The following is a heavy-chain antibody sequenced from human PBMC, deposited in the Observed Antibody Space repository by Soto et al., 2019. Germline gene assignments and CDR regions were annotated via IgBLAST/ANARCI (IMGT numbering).Heavy chain of an antibody. J-gene: IGHJ6*02. CDR1: GYRLNSYW. CDR3: ARQLGYCISTSCYDYYYGMDV. CDR2: IDPNDSET. D-gene: IGHD2-2*01. V-gene: IGHV5-10-1*01. Sequence: GQSLKISCKGSGYRLNSYWISWVRQMPGRGLEWMGRIDPNDSETKYSPSFEGQVTISADRSINTAYLEWSSLKAADTAMYYCARQLGYCISTSCYDYYYGMDVWGQGTTVTVSS.